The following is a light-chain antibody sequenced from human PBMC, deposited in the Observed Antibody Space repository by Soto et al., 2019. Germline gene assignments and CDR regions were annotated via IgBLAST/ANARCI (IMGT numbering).Light chain of an antibody. CDR2: DVS. J-gene: IGLJ1*01. Sequence: QSALTQPRSVSGSPGQSVTISCTGTSSDVGGYKYVSWYQQHPDKAPKLVIYDVSKRPSGVPDRFSGSKSGNTASLTISGLQAADEADYYCCSYAGSYTYVFGTGTKVTVL. CDR1: SSDVGGYKY. V-gene: IGLV2-11*01. CDR3: CSYAGSYTYV.